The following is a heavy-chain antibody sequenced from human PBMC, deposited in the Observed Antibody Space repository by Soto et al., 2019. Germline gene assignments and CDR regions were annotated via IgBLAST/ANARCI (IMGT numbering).Heavy chain of an antibody. Sequence: ASGKVSCKASGYTFYSHSISWVRQAPGQGLEWMGRISSDNGNTRYAQKFRGRVTMTTDTSTSTVYMELRNLRSDDTAVYYCARCIQQDYYYGMDVWGQGTTVTVSS. J-gene: IGHJ6*02. CDR3: ARCIQQDYYYGMDV. D-gene: IGHD5-18*01. CDR1: GYTFYSHS. CDR2: ISSDNGNT. V-gene: IGHV1-18*01.